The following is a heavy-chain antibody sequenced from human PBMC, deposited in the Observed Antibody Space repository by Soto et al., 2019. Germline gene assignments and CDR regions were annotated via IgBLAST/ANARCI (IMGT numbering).Heavy chain of an antibody. Sequence: QVQLVQSGAEVKKPGSSVKVSCKASGGTFSSYAISWVRQAPGQGLEWMGGIIPILGTANYAQKFQGRVTITADESTSTAYMELSSLRSEDTAVYYCARLLGQQLVAGYYGMDVWGQGTTVTVSS. CDR2: IIPILGTA. CDR1: GGTFSSYA. D-gene: IGHD6-13*01. CDR3: ARLLGQQLVAGYYGMDV. V-gene: IGHV1-69*01. J-gene: IGHJ6*02.